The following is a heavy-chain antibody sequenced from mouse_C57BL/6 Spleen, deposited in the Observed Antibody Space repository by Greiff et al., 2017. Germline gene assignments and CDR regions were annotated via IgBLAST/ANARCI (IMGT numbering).Heavy chain of an antibody. CDR3: ASSYYARSYGADDAMDY. D-gene: IGHD1-1*01. Sequence: QVQLQQSGAELVRPGSSVKLSCKDSYFTFMASSMHWVKQRPGHGLEWIGSFTLYSDATEYSENFKGKATLTANTSSSTAYMELSSLTSEDSAVLDCASSYYARSYGADDAMDYWGQGTSVTVSS. J-gene: IGHJ4*01. CDR1: YFTFMASS. V-gene: IGHV1-49*01. CDR2: FTLYSDAT.